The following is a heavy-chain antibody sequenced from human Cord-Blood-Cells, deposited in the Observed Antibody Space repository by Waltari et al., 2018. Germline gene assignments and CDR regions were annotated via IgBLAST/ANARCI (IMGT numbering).Heavy chain of an antibody. CDR2: IYHRGST. J-gene: IGHJ4*02. V-gene: IGHV4-38-2*01. CDR1: GYSISSGSY. Sequence: QVQLQESGPGLVKPSETLSLTCAVSGYSISSGSYWGWLRPPPGKGLDWIGDIYHRGSTYYTPSLKSRVTRSVDTSKNQFSLKLSSVTAADTAVYYCARGNDYSNYYYFDYWGQGTLVTVSS. CDR3: ARGNDYSNYYYFDY. D-gene: IGHD4-4*01.